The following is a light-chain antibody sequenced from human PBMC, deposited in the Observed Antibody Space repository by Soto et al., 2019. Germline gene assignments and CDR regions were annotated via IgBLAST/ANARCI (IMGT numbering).Light chain of an antibody. CDR3: QHYGSSPRRT. CDR1: QNINSPY. Sequence: EIVLTQSPGTLSLSPGDRAALSCRVNQNINSPYLAWYQQRPGQAPRLLVHGTSNRAPGIPDRFSGRRSGTDFTLTIDRLEPEVFALYYCQHYGSSPRRTFGQGPRVEI. V-gene: IGKV3-20*01. J-gene: IGKJ1*01. CDR2: GTS.